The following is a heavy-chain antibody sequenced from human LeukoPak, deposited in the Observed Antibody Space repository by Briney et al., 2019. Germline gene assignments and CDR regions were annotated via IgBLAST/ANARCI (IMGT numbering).Heavy chain of an antibody. J-gene: IGHJ4*02. CDR3: AAGEMAPDY. V-gene: IGHV3-74*01. D-gene: IGHD5-24*01. CDR2: INSDGSSK. CDR1: GFTFSRYW. Sequence: GRSLGLSCAASGFTFSRYWMHWVRQAPGKGLVWVSRINSDGSSKSYADSVKGRFTISRDNAKNTLYLQMNSLRAEDTAVYYCAAGEMAPDYWGQGTLVTVSS.